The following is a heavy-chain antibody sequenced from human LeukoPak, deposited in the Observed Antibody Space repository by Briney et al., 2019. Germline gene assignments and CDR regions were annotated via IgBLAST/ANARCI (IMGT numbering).Heavy chain of an antibody. Sequence: ASVKVSCKASGYTFISYGISWVRQAPGQGLEWMGWISAYSGNTKYAQRLQGRVTMTTDTSTSTAYMELRSLRSDDTAVYYCARRVGYCNSNGCPPFDYWGQGTLVTVSS. D-gene: IGHD2/OR15-2a*01. J-gene: IGHJ4*02. CDR3: ARRVGYCNSNGCPPFDY. CDR1: GYTFISYG. CDR2: ISAYSGNT. V-gene: IGHV1-18*01.